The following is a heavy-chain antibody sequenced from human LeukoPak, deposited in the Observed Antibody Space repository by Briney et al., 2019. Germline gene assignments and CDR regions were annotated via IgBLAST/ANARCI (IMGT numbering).Heavy chain of an antibody. CDR1: GGSISSYY. V-gene: IGHV4-59*12. CDR3: ARRTCADSVDY. D-gene: IGHD3/OR15-3a*01. CDR2: IYYSGST. J-gene: IGHJ4*02. Sequence: PSETLSLTCTVSGGSISSYYWSLIRQPPGKGLEWIGYIYYSGSTNYNPSLKSRVTISVDTSKNQFSLNVSSVTGPGTPVYVCARRTCADSVDYWGQGTLVTVSS.